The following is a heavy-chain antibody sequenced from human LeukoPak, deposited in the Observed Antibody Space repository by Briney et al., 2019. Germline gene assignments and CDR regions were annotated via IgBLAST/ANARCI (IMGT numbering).Heavy chain of an antibody. CDR1: GYSFTSYW. D-gene: IGHD7-27*01. CDR3: ARLGPSHYYYYYGMDV. Sequence: GESLKISCKGSGYSFTSYWIGWVRQMPGKGLELMGIIYPGDSDTRYSPSFQGQVTISADKSISTAYLQWSSLKASDTAMYYCARLGPSHYYYYYGMDVWGQGTTVTVSS. J-gene: IGHJ6*02. V-gene: IGHV5-51*01. CDR2: IYPGDSDT.